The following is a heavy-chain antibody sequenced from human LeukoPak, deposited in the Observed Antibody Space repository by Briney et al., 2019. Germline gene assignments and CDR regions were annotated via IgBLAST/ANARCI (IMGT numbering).Heavy chain of an antibody. CDR2: IYYSGST. CDR3: ARLRRLAIIDY. J-gene: IGHJ4*02. CDR1: GGSISSSGYY. V-gene: IGHV4-39*01. Sequence: SETLSLTCTVSGGSISSSGYYWGWIRQPPGKGWEGFGNIYYSGSTYYNPYLRSRVTISVDTSQNQFTLKLTSVTAAATAVYYCARLRRLAIIDYWGQGTLVTVSS. D-gene: IGHD3-3*02.